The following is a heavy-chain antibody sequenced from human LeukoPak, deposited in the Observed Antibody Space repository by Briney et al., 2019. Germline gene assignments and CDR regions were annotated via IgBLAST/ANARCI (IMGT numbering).Heavy chain of an antibody. D-gene: IGHD5-24*01. CDR3: ARESRDGYNFVDY. CDR1: GGSISSYY. Sequence: PSETLSLTCTVSGGSISSYYWSWIRQPPGKGLEWIGYIYYSGSTNYNPSLKSRVTISVDTSKNQFSLKLSSVTAADTAVYYCARESRDGYNFVDYWGQGTLVTVSS. CDR2: IYYSGST. V-gene: IGHV4-59*01. J-gene: IGHJ4*02.